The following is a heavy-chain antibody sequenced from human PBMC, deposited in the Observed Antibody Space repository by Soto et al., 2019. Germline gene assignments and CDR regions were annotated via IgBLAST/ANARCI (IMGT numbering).Heavy chain of an antibody. D-gene: IGHD3-3*01. V-gene: IGHV1-46*03. CDR1: GYTFTSYY. CDR2: INPSGGST. Sequence: ASVKVSCKASGYTFTSYYMHWVRQAPGQGLEWMGIINPSGGSTSYAQKFQGRVTMTRDTSTSTVCMELSSLRSEDTAVYYCARDGITIFGVVIIRDYFDYWGQGTLVTVSS. CDR3: ARDGITIFGVVIIRDYFDY. J-gene: IGHJ4*02.